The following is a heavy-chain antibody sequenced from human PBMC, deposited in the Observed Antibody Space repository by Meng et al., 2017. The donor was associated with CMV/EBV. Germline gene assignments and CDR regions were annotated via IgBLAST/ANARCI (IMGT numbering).Heavy chain of an antibody. CDR3: TTDPLWSGYYLDV. D-gene: IGHD3-3*01. CDR1: GFTFSNAW. CDR2: IKSKTDGGTT. V-gene: IGHV3-15*01. J-gene: IGHJ6*02. Sequence: GGSLRLSCAASGFTFSNAWMSWVRQAPGKGLEWVGRIKSKTDGGTTDYAAPVKGRFTISRDDSRNTLYLQMNSLKTEDTAVHYCTTDPLWSGYYLDVWGQGTTVTVSS.